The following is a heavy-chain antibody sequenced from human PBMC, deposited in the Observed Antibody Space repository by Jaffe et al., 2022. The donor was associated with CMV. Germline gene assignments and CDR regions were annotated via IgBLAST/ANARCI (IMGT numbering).Heavy chain of an antibody. CDR1: GFAFSNTW. V-gene: IGHV3-15*01. D-gene: IGHD1-26*01. J-gene: IGHJ3*01. CDR2: IKSNTEGGTT. Sequence: EVKLVESGGGLVKPGGSLRLSCVASGFAFSNTWINWVRQAPGKGLEWVGLIKSNTEGGTTDHAAPVRGRFTISGDDSKNTVYLQMNSLKTEDTGVYYCTTDLYSESRTRVWGQGTMVTVSS. CDR3: TTDLYSESRTRV.